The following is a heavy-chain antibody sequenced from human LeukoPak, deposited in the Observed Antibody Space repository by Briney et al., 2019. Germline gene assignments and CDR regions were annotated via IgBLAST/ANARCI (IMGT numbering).Heavy chain of an antibody. V-gene: IGHV1-69*04. Sequence: GSSVKVPCKASGGTFSSYAISWVRQAPGQGLEWMGRIIPILGIANYAQKFQGRVTITADKSTSTAYMELSSLRFEDTAVYYCASSDYGDYLLDYWGQGTLVTVSS. D-gene: IGHD4-17*01. CDR3: ASSDYGDYLLDY. CDR2: IIPILGIA. J-gene: IGHJ4*02. CDR1: GGTFSSYA.